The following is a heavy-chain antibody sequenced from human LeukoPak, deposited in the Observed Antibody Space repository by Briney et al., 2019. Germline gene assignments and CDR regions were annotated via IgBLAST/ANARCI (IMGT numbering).Heavy chain of an antibody. Sequence: GGSLRLSCAASGFTFSSYWMHWVRQAPGKGLVWVSRINSDGSTTTYADSVKGRFTISRDNAKNSLYLQMNSLRAEDTAVYYCARVSPNTVTTLQYFDYWGQGTLVTVSS. CDR3: ARVSPNTVTTLQYFDY. CDR1: GFTFSSYW. V-gene: IGHV3-74*01. D-gene: IGHD4-17*01. CDR2: INSDGSTT. J-gene: IGHJ4*02.